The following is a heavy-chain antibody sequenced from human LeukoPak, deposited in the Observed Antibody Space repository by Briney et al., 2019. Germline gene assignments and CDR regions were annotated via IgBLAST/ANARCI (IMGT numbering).Heavy chain of an antibody. CDR2: IYSGGST. J-gene: IGHJ4*02. CDR1: GFTVSSNY. Sequence: PGGSLRLSCAASGFTVSSNYMSWVRQAPGKGLEWVSVIYSGGSTYYADPVKGRFTISRDNSKNTLYLQMNSLRAEDTAVYYCAKQGAVVVVAATDYRGQGTLVTVSS. D-gene: IGHD2-15*01. CDR3: AKQGAVVVVAATDY. V-gene: IGHV3-53*01.